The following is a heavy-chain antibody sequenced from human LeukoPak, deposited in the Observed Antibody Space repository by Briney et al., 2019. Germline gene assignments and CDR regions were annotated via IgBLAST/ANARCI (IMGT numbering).Heavy chain of an antibody. J-gene: IGHJ4*02. CDR2: ISSSSSTI. Sequence: PGGSLRLSRAASGFTFSSYSMNWVRQAPGKGLEWVSYISSSSSTIYYAGSVKGRFTISRDNAKNSLFLQMNSLRAEDTAVYYCARSRGSSGSYPFDYWGQGTLVTVSS. D-gene: IGHD1-26*01. CDR1: GFTFSSYS. CDR3: ARSRGSSGSYPFDY. V-gene: IGHV3-48*01.